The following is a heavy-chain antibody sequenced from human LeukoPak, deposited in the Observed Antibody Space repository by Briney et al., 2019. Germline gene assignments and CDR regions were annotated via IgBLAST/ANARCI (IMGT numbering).Heavy chain of an antibody. CDR2: VDPEDGET. CDR1: GYTFTDYY. V-gene: IGHV1-69-2*01. J-gene: IGHJ4*02. Sequence: GASVKVSCKASGYTFTDYYVHWVQQAPGKGLEWMGRVDPEDGETIYAEKFQGRVTITADTSTDTAYMELSSLRSEDTAVYYCATGYSGYDPRWGDYWGQGTLVTVSS. D-gene: IGHD5-12*01. CDR3: ATGYSGYDPRWGDY.